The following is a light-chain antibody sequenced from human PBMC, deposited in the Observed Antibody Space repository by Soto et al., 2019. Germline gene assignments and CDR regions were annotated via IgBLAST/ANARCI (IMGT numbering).Light chain of an antibody. CDR2: GAS. J-gene: IGKJ3*01. Sequence: DIQLTQSPSFLSASVGDRATITCRASQGISSYLAWYQQKPGKAPKLLIYGASTLQSGVPSRFSGSGSGTEFTLTISSLQPEDFATYYCQQLNSYLATFGPGTKVDIK. V-gene: IGKV1-9*01. CDR1: QGISSY. CDR3: QQLNSYLAT.